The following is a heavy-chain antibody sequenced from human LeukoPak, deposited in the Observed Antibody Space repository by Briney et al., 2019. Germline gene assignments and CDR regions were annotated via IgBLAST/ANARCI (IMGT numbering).Heavy chain of an antibody. CDR1: GFTFSSYW. CDR2: IKQDGSEK. V-gene: IGHV3-7*03. CDR3: ARDTGGGYSCYAC. J-gene: IGHJ4*02. D-gene: IGHD2-2*01. Sequence: PGGSLRLSCAASGFTFSSYWMTWIRQAPGKGLEWVANIKQDGSEKYYVDSVKGRFTISRDNAKNSLYLQMNSLRAEDTAVYYCARDTGGGYSCYACWGQGTLVTVSS.